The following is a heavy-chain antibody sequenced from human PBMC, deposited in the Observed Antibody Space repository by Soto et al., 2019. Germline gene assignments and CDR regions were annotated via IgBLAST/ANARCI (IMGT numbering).Heavy chain of an antibody. D-gene: IGHD5-18*01. Sequence: LSLTCTVSGGSIRNYYWSWIRQPPGKGLEWIGYVYSSGSTHYNPSLQSRVTISADTSKNQVSLKVNSVTAADTAVYYCARDHPHSYGVYYFDYWGQGTPVTVSS. CDR3: ARDHPHSYGVYYFDY. CDR1: GGSIRNYY. J-gene: IGHJ4*02. CDR2: VYSSGST. V-gene: IGHV4-59*01.